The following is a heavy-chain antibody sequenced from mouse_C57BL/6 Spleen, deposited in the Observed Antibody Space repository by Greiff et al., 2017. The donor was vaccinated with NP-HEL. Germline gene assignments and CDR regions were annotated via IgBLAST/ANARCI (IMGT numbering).Heavy chain of an antibody. CDR2: IDPSDSET. J-gene: IGHJ2*01. CDR1: GYTFTSYW. V-gene: IGHV1-52*01. D-gene: IGHD1-1*01. CDR3: ARSEITTVDFDY. Sequence: QVQLQQSGAELVRPGSSVKLSCKASGYTFTSYWMHWVKQRPIQGLEWIGNIDPSDSETHYNQKFKDKATLTVDKSSSTAYMQLSSLTSEDSAVYYCARSEITTVDFDYWGQGTTLTVSS.